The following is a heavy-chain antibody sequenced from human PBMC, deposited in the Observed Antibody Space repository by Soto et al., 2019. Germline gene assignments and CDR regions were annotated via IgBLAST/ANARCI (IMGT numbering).Heavy chain of an antibody. Sequence: GGSLRHSCAASGFTFSSYAMHWVRQAPGKGLEWVAVISYDGSNKYYADSVKGRFTISRDNSKNTLYLQMNSLRAEDTAVYYCARDKYYYGSGSVRYFDYWGQGTLVTVSS. CDR3: ARDKYYYGSGSVRYFDY. CDR1: GFTFSSYA. CDR2: ISYDGSNK. D-gene: IGHD3-10*01. V-gene: IGHV3-30-3*01. J-gene: IGHJ4*02.